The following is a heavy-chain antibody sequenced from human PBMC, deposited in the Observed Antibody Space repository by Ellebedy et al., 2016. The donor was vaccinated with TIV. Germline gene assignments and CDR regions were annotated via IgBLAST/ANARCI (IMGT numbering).Heavy chain of an antibody. CDR3: ARGPGRVLTGYYKRYYGMDV. Sequence: MPSETLSLTCSVYGGSFSGYYWSCIPQPPGKGLEWIGEINHSGSTNYSPSLKSLVTISVDTSKNQFSLKLSSVTAADTAVYYCARGPGRVLTGYYKRYYGMDVWGQGTTVTVSS. V-gene: IGHV4-34*01. CDR2: INHSGST. CDR1: GGSFSGYY. J-gene: IGHJ6*02. D-gene: IGHD3-9*01.